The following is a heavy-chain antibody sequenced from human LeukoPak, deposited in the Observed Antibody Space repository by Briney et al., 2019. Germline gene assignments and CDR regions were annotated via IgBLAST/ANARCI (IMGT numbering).Heavy chain of an antibody. J-gene: IGHJ4*02. CDR1: GGSFSAYY. Sequence: SETLSLTCAVYGGSFSAYYWNWIRQSPGKGLEWIGEINHSGSTKSNPSVKSRVSISVDKPKNQFSLRLNSVTAADAAVYYCASRPFHYGFRPHFDSWGQGTLVTVSS. V-gene: IGHV4-34*01. CDR3: ASRPFHYGFRPHFDS. CDR2: INHSGST. D-gene: IGHD3-10*01.